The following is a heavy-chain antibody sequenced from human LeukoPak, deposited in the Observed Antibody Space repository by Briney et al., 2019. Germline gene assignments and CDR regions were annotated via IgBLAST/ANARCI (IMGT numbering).Heavy chain of an antibody. Sequence: GESLKISCKGSGYIFTSYWIGWVRQVPGKGLEWMGIIYPGDSDTRYSPSFQGQVTISADKSISTAYLQWSSLKASDTAMYYCARHYSSGWYESPFDYWGQGTLVTVSS. CDR1: GYIFTSYW. V-gene: IGHV5-51*01. CDR2: IYPGDSDT. D-gene: IGHD6-19*01. J-gene: IGHJ4*02. CDR3: ARHYSSGWYESPFDY.